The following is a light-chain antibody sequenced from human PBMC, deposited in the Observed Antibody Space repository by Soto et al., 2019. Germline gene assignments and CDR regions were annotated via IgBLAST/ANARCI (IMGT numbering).Light chain of an antibody. CDR3: QQYGSSPMYT. J-gene: IGKJ2*01. Sequence: EIVLTQSPGTLSLSPGERATLSCRASQSVSSSYLAWYQQKPGQSPWLLIYGASGRATGIPDRFSSSGSGTDFTHTISRLQPEDCGVYYCQQYGSSPMYTFGRGTKLEIK. V-gene: IGKV3-20*01. CDR1: QSVSSSY. CDR2: GAS.